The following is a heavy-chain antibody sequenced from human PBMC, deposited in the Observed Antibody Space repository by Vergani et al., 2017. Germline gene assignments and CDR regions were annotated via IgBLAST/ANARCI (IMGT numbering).Heavy chain of an antibody. J-gene: IGHJ5*02. Sequence: QVQLQESGPELVESSETLSLTCTVSGGSIDNYYWSWIRQAPGKGLEWLGYISYSGNTNYNPSLQRRATISVDTSKNRFFLRLSFVTAADTALYFCARDATSGGNEWAYNWFDPWGQGILVSVSS. CDR1: GGSIDNYY. CDR3: ARDATSGGNEWAYNWFDP. D-gene: IGHD2-8*02. V-gene: IGHV4-59*01. CDR2: ISYSGNT.